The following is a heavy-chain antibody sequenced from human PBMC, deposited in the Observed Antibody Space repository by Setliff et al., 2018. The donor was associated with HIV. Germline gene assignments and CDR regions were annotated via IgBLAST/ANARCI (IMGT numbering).Heavy chain of an antibody. V-gene: IGHV3-48*01. Sequence: GGSLRLSCAASGFILRSYSMNWVRQAPGKGLEWISHIRMPHNTVYYADSVKGRFTMSRDDATNTLYLRMDSLRAEDTAVYYCARGRDVIRDTYYSYFYMDVWSRGTAVTVSS. D-gene: IGHD3-22*01. CDR2: IRMPHNTV. CDR3: ARGRDVIRDTYYSYFYMDV. CDR1: GFILRSYS. J-gene: IGHJ6*04.